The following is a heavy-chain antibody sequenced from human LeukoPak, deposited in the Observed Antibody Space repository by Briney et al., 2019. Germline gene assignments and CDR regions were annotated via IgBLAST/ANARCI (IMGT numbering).Heavy chain of an antibody. J-gene: IGHJ6*03. CDR2: ISSSSSYI. CDR1: GFTYSSYS. D-gene: IGHD6-6*01. Sequence: GGSLRLSCAASGFTYSSYSMNWVRQAPGKGLEWVSSISSSSSYIYYADSVKGRFTISRDNSKNTLYLQMNSLRAEDTAVYYCARDRVAARQWGYYYYMDVWGKGTTVPVSS. V-gene: IGHV3-21*01. CDR3: ARDRVAARQWGYYYYMDV.